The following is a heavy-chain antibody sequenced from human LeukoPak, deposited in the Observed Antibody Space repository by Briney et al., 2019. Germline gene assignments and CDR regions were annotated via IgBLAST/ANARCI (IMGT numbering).Heavy chain of an antibody. CDR3: ARDATMVRGVMYNWFDP. Sequence: ASVKVSCKASGYTFTSYYMHWVRQAPGQGLEWMGIINPSGGSTSYAQKFQGRVTMTRDMSTSTVYMELSSLRSDDTAVYYCARDATMVRGVMYNWFDPWGQGTLVTVSS. CDR2: INPSGGST. D-gene: IGHD3-10*01. V-gene: IGHV1-46*01. J-gene: IGHJ5*02. CDR1: GYTFTSYY.